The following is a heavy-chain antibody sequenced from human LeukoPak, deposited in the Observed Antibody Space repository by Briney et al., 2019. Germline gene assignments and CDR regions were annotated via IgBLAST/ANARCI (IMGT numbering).Heavy chain of an antibody. CDR2: ISSSSSTI. D-gene: IGHD3-22*01. Sequence: GGSLRLSCAASGFTFSSYSMNWVRQAPGKGLEWVSYISSSSSTIYYADSVKGRFTISRVNAKNSLYLQMNSLRAEDTAVYYCARESYDSSGYHSGYYMDVWGKGTTVTVSS. J-gene: IGHJ6*03. V-gene: IGHV3-48*04. CDR1: GFTFSSYS. CDR3: ARESYDSSGYHSGYYMDV.